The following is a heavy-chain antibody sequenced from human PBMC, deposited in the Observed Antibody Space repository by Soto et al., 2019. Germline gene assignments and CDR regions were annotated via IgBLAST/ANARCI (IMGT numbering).Heavy chain of an antibody. CDR1: GGTFSSYA. CDR3: ARRFRGSGWYDNASPFAY. V-gene: IGHV1-69*13. CDR2: IIPIFGTA. D-gene: IGHD6-19*01. Sequence: SVKVSCKASGGTFSSYAISWVRQAPGQGLEWMGGIIPIFGTANYAQKFQGRVTITADESTSTAYMELSSLRSEDTAVYYCARRFRGSGWYDNASPFAYWGQGTLVTVSS. J-gene: IGHJ4*02.